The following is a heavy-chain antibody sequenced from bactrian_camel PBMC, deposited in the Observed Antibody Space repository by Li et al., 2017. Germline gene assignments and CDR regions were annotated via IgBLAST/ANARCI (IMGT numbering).Heavy chain of an antibody. V-gene: IGHV3S53*01. D-gene: IGHD6*01. Sequence: QVQLVESGGRSVQTGGSLRLSCTVSGLIYSRYYMGWFRQAPGNEREGVAGITTGDHERYANSVKGRFTISRDNAKNTLTLQMNNLGPEDTAIYYCAASVVACPFGIIISGHFGYWGQGTQVTVS. CDR3: AASVVACPFGIIISGHFGY. CDR1: GLIYSRYY. CDR2: ITTGDHE. J-gene: IGHJ6*01.